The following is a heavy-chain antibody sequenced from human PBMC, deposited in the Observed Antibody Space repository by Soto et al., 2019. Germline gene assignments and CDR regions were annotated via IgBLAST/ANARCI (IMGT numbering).Heavy chain of an antibody. CDR3: ARDYGTPYYYYGMDV. V-gene: IGHV4-61*01. CDR2: IYYSGST. D-gene: IGHD4-17*01. CDR1: GGSVSSGSYY. Sequence: QVQLQESGPGLVKPSETLSLTCTVSGGSVSSGSYYWSWIRQPPGKGLEWIGYIYYSGSTNYNPSLKSRVTLPVDTSKSQFSLKLSSVTAADTAVYYCARDYGTPYYYYGMDVWGQGTTVTVSS. J-gene: IGHJ6*02.